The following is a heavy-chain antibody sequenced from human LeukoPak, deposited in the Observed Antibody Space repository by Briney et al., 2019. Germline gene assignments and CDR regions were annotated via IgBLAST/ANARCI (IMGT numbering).Heavy chain of an antibody. CDR2: IYPGDSDT. D-gene: IGHD3-10*01. V-gene: IGHV5-51*01. J-gene: IGHJ5*02. CDR1: GYSFTSYW. Sequence: GESLKISCKGSGYSFTSYWIGWVRQMPGKGLEWMGIIYPGDSDTRYSPSFQGQVTISVDKSISTAYLQWGSLKASDTAMYYCARALKVRGVIDIWFDPWGQGTLVTVSS. CDR3: ARALKVRGVIDIWFDP.